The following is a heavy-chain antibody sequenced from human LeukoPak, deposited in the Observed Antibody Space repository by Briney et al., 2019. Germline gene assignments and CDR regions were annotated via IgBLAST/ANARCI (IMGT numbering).Heavy chain of an antibody. CDR1: GFNFSRNG. V-gene: IGHV3-30*02. CDR3: ARDFDDPTGHYYYLSDY. D-gene: IGHD3-22*01. Sequence: GGSLRLSCAASGFNFSRNGMHWVRQAPGKGLEWLSFIRFDGTKKFYTQSVRGRFTISRDASINVLYLQMNNLTAEDTAVYYWARDFDDPTGHYYYLSDYWGPGTLVTVSS. CDR2: IRFDGTKK. J-gene: IGHJ4*02.